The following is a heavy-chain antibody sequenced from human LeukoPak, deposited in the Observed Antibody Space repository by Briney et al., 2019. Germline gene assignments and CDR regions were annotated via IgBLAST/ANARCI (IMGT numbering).Heavy chain of an antibody. Sequence: GGSLRLSCAASGFTFSSYEMNWVRQAPGKGLEWVAVISYDGSNKYYADSVKGRFTISRDNSKNTLYLQMNSLRAEDTAVYYCARAYSSSWYSYYYYYMDVWGKGTTVTVSS. CDR3: ARAYSSSWYSYYYYYMDV. D-gene: IGHD6-13*01. V-gene: IGHV3-30*03. CDR2: ISYDGSNK. CDR1: GFTFSSYE. J-gene: IGHJ6*03.